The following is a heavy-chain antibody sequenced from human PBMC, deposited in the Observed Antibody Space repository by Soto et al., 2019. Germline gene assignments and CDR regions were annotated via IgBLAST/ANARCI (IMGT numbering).Heavy chain of an antibody. CDR2: ISDTGGST. CDR3: VKGSRGEYYYYYHGVDV. Sequence: GGSLRPSCAGSGFNFNKFAMHWVRQAPGTGLEYVSSISDTGGSTFHADSVKGRFIISIDNSKGTLFLQMSSLRVEDTAVYYCVKGSRGEYYYYYHGVDVWGQGTTVTVSS. D-gene: IGHD3-16*01. CDR1: GFNFNKFA. J-gene: IGHJ6*02. V-gene: IGHV3-64D*06.